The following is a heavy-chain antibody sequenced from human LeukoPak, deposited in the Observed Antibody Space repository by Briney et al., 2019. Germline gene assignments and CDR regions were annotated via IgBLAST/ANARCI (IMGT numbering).Heavy chain of an antibody. CDR3: ARDAYYYGSGSYYRYFDY. J-gene: IGHJ4*02. Sequence: TSETLSPTCTGSGGSISSSSYYWGWIRQPPGKGLEWIGRIYSYGSTNYNPSLKSRVTMSVDTSKNQLSLKLSSVTAADTAVYDCARDAYYYGSGSYYRYFDYWGQGTLVTVSS. CDR1: GGSISSSSYY. V-gene: IGHV4-39*07. D-gene: IGHD3-10*01. CDR2: IYSYGST.